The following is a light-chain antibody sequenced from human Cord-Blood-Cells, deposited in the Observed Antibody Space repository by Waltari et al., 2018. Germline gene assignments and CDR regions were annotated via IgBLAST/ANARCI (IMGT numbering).Light chain of an antibody. Sequence: QSVLTQPPSVSGAPGQRVTLSCTGSSSHIGAGYDVPWYQQLPGTAPKLLIYGNSNRPSGVPDRFSGSKSGTSASLAITGLQAEDEADYYCQSYDSSLSGSYVFGTGTKVTVL. CDR2: GNS. CDR1: SSHIGAGYD. J-gene: IGLJ1*01. CDR3: QSYDSSLSGSYV. V-gene: IGLV1-40*01.